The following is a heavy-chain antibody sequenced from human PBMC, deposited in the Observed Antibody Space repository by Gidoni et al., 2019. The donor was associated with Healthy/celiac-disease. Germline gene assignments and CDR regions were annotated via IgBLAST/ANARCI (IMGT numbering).Heavy chain of an antibody. V-gene: IGHV3-21*01. J-gene: IGHJ4*02. CDR1: GFTFSSYS. D-gene: IGHD2-21*01. Sequence: EVQLVESGGGLVKPGGSLRLSCAASGFTFSSYSMNWVRQAPGKGLEWVSSISSSSSYIYYADSVKGRFTISRDNAKNSLYLQMNSLRAEDTAVYYCARDNSVVVSPGSPEFDYWGQGTLVTVSS. CDR2: ISSSSSYI. CDR3: ARDNSVVVSPGSPEFDY.